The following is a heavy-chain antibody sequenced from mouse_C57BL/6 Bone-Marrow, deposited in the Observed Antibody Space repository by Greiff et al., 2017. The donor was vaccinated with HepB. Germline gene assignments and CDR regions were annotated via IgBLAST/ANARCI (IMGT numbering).Heavy chain of an antibody. J-gene: IGHJ2*01. Sequence: QVQLKQPGAELVMPGASVKLSCKASGYTFTSYWVHWVKQRPGQGLEWIGEIDPSDSYTNYNQKFKGKSTLTVDKSSSTAYMQLSSLTSEDSAVYYCARETTVVATGEYFDYWGQGTTLTVSS. CDR2: IDPSDSYT. CDR3: ARETTVVATGEYFDY. CDR1: GYTFTSYW. V-gene: IGHV1-69*01. D-gene: IGHD1-1*01.